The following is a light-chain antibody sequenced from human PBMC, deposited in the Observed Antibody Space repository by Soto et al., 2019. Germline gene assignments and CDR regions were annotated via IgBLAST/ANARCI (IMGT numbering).Light chain of an antibody. CDR3: CSYAGSSTYVV. Sequence: QSALTQPASVSGSPGQSITISCTGTSSDVGTYKLVSWYRQHPGKAPKLMIYEGSKRPSGVSNRFSGSTSANTASLTISGLQAEDEADYYYCSYAGSSTYVVFGGGTKLTVL. V-gene: IGLV2-23*01. CDR2: EGS. CDR1: SSDVGTYKL. J-gene: IGLJ2*01.